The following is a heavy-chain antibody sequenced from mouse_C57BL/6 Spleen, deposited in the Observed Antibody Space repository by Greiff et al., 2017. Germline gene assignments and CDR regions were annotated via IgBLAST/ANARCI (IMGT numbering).Heavy chain of an antibody. CDR3: TKEGNYANYFDY. J-gene: IGHJ2*01. CDR2: IDPEDGDT. V-gene: IGHV14-1*01. Sequence: EVQLQQSGAELVRPGASVKLSCTASGFNIKDYYMHWVKQRPEQGLEWIGRIDPEDGDTEYAPKFQGKATMTADTSSNTAYLQLSILTSEDTAVYYCTKEGNYANYFDYWGQGTTLTVSS. D-gene: IGHD2-1*01. CDR1: GFNIKDYY.